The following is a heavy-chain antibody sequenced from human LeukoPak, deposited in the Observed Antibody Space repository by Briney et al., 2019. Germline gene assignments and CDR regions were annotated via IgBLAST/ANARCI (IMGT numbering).Heavy chain of an antibody. CDR2: INHSGST. J-gene: IGHJ3*02. CDR3: ARGRGYNAFDI. Sequence: SETLSLTCAVYGGSFSGYYWSWIRQPPGKGLEWIGEINHSGSTNYNPSLKSRVTISVDTSKNQFSLKLGSVTAADTAVYYCARGRGYNAFDIWGQGTMVTVSS. CDR1: GGSFSGYY. D-gene: IGHD5-18*01. V-gene: IGHV4-34*01.